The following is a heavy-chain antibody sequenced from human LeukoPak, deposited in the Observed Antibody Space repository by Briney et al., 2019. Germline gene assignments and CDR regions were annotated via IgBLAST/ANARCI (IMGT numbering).Heavy chain of an antibody. Sequence: GGSLRLSCAASGFTFSSYEMNWVRQAPGKGLEWVSYISSSGSTIYYADSVKGRFTISRDNAKNSLYLQMNSLRAEDTAVYYCAREGYCSGGSCYGDLAYWGQGTLVTVSS. D-gene: IGHD2-15*01. CDR3: AREGYCSGGSCYGDLAY. J-gene: IGHJ4*02. CDR2: ISSSGSTI. CDR1: GFTFSSYE. V-gene: IGHV3-48*03.